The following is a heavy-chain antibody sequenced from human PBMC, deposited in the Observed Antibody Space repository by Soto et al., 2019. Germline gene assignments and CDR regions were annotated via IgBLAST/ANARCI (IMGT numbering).Heavy chain of an antibody. CDR2: IIPALGTI. CDR3: ARARRYGSGSYYYYGMDV. V-gene: IGHV1-69*06. J-gene: IGHJ6*02. CDR1: GDSFNNYP. D-gene: IGHD3-10*01. Sequence: GASVKVSCKASGDSFNNYPVTWVRQAPGQGLEWMGGIIPALGTINYAQKFEGRVILTADTSTNTAYMELSSLRSDDTAVYYCARARRYGSGSYYYYGMDVWGQGTTVTVSS.